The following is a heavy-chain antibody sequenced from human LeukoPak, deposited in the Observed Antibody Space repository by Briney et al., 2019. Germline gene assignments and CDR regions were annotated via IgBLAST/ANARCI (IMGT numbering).Heavy chain of an antibody. Sequence: ASVKVSCKASGYTFTSYDITWVRQATGQGLEWMGWMSPDSGYTGYAQTFQGRVTMTRDTSISTAYMELSRLRSDDTAVYYCANSLRNDAFDYWGQGTLVTVSS. V-gene: IGHV1-8*01. CDR3: ANSLRNDAFDY. CDR2: MSPDSGYT. J-gene: IGHJ4*02. D-gene: IGHD1-1*01. CDR1: GYTFTSYD.